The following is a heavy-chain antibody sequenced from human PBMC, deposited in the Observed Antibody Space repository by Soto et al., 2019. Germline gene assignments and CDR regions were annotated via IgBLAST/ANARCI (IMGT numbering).Heavy chain of an antibody. J-gene: IGHJ5*02. CDR1: GGSISSSSYY. D-gene: IGHD3-16*01. CDR3: ERVMITSLLRFDP. Sequence: SETLSLTCTVSGGSISSSSYYWGWIRQPPGKGLEWIGSIYYSWSTYYNPSLKSRVTISVDTFKNQFSLKLSSATAAETAVYHWERVMITSLLRFDPWGQEYLVTVSP. CDR2: IYYSWST. V-gene: IGHV4-39*01.